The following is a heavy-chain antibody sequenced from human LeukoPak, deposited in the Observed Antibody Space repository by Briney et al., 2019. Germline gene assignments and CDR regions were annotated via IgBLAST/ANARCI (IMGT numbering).Heavy chain of an antibody. CDR3: ARDGCSSPSCYSDYYYGMDV. CDR2: IFSNGST. CDR1: GGSITRYY. J-gene: IGHJ6*02. Sequence: SETLSLTCTVSGGSITRYYWTWIRQPPGQGLEWIGYIFSNGSTNYNPSLKSRVAISLDTSKRQFYLRLISVTAADTAVYYCARDGCSSPSCYSDYYYGMDVWGQGTTVTVSS. V-gene: IGHV4-59*01. D-gene: IGHD2-2*01.